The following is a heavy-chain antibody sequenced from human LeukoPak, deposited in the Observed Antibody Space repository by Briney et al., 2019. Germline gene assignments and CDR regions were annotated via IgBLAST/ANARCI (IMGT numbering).Heavy chain of an antibody. CDR3: ARDQGFGYYDYVWGSYRLYYFDY. CDR1: GYTFTSYG. Sequence: ASVKVSCKASGYTFTSYGISWVRQAPGQGLVWMGWISAYNGNTNYAQKLQGRVTMTTDTSTSTAYMELRSLRSDDTAVYYCARDQGFGYYDYVWGSYRLYYFDYWGQGTLVTVSS. CDR2: ISAYNGNT. J-gene: IGHJ4*02. D-gene: IGHD3-16*02. V-gene: IGHV1-18*04.